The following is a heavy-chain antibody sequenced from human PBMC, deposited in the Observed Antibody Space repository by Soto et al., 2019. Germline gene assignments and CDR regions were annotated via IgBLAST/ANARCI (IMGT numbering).Heavy chain of an antibody. CDR2: IIPIFGTG. Sequence: QVQLVQSGAEVKKPGSSVKVSCKASGGTFSSYAISWVRQAPGQGLEWMGGIIPIFGTGNYAQKFQGRVTITADESTSTAYMELSSLRSEDTAVYYCARDLGYSGYDPHGGNYYYGMDVWGQGTTVTVSS. V-gene: IGHV1-69*01. D-gene: IGHD5-12*01. CDR3: ARDLGYSGYDPHGGNYYYGMDV. J-gene: IGHJ6*02. CDR1: GGTFSSYA.